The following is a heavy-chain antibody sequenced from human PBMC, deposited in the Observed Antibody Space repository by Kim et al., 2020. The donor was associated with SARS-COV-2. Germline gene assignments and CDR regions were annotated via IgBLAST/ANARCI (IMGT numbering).Heavy chain of an antibody. V-gene: IGHV1-24*01. CDR3: PTARQQLVPNWFDP. CDR1: GYTLTELS. CDR2: FDPEDAET. D-gene: IGHD6-13*01. Sequence: ASVKVSCKVSGYTLTELSMHWVRQAPGKGLEWMGGFDPEDAETIYAQKFQGRVTMTEDTSTDTAYMELSSLRSEDTAVYYCPTARQQLVPNWFDPWGQGTLVTVSS. J-gene: IGHJ5*02.